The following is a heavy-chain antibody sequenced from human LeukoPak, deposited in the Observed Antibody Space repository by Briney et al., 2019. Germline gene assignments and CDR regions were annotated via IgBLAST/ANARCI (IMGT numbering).Heavy chain of an antibody. J-gene: IGHJ6*04. CDR3: ATAYGTLALDV. V-gene: IGHV1-69-2*01. CDR2: VDPEDGET. D-gene: IGHD1-1*01. Sequence: ASVKVSCKVSGYTFTDYYMHWVQQAPGKGLEWMGLVDPEDGETIYAEKFQGRVTITADTSTDTAYMELSSLRSEDTAVYYFATAYGTLALDVWGTGTTVTVSS. CDR1: GYTFTDYY.